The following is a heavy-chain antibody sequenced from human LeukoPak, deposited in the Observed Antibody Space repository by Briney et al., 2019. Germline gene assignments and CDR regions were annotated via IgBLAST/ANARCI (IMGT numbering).Heavy chain of an antibody. CDR3: ARDLAGPPQEAFDI. V-gene: IGHV3-7*01. CDR2: IKKDGSER. J-gene: IGHJ3*02. Sequence: GGSLRLSCAASGFTFSSYWMNWVRQAPGKGLEWVANIKKDGSERYYMDSVKGRFTISRDNTEKSLCLQMNTLRAEDTAVYYCARDLAGPPQEAFDIWGQGTMVTVSS. CDR1: GFTFSSYW.